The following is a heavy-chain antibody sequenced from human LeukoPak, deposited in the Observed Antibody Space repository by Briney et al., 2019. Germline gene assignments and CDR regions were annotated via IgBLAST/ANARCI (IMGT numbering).Heavy chain of an antibody. CDR2: INPNSGGT. CDR1: GYTFTGYY. V-gene: IGHV1-2*02. D-gene: IGHD6-19*01. CDR3: ARARAVAGTYVY. Sequence: ASVKVSCKASGYTFTGYYTHWVRQAPGQGLEWMGWINPNSGGTNYAQKFQGRVTMTRDTSISTAYMELSRLRSDDTAVYYCARARAVAGTYVYWGQGTLVTVSS. J-gene: IGHJ4*02.